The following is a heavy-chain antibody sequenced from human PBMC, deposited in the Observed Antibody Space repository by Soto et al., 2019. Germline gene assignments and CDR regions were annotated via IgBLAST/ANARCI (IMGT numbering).Heavy chain of an antibody. CDR1: GFTFSSYG. Sequence: GGSLRLSCAASGFTFSSYGMHWVRQAPGKGLEWVAVIWYNGSNKYYADSVKGRFTISRDNSKNALYLKMNSLRADDTAVYYCARESYDILSGYNAFDIWGQGTMVTVSS. D-gene: IGHD3-9*01. CDR3: ARESYDILSGYNAFDI. J-gene: IGHJ3*02. CDR2: IWYNGSNK. V-gene: IGHV3-33*01.